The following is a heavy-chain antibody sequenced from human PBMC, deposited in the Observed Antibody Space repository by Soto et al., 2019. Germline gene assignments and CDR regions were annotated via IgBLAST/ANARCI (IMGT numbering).Heavy chain of an antibody. V-gene: IGHV1-18*04. CDR3: ARGAPRINYYDSSGYPKTSPFDY. CDR2: VSAYNGNT. CDR1: GYTFSNYG. D-gene: IGHD3-22*01. J-gene: IGHJ4*02. Sequence: ASVKVSCKASGYTFSNYGITWVRQAPEQGLEGMGWVSAYNGNTNYAQKLQGRVTMTTDTSTSTAYMELRSLRSDDTAVYYCARGAPRINYYDSSGYPKTSPFDYWGQGTLVTVSS.